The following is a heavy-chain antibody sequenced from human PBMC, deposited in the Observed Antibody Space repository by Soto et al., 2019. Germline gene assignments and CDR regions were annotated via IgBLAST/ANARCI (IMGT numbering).Heavy chain of an antibody. CDR1: GFTFSSYG. CDR2: ISYDGSNK. Sequence: GGSLRLSCAASGFTFSSYGMHWVRQAPGKGLEWVAVISYDGSNKYYADSVKGRFTISRDNSKNKLYLQMNSLRAEDTAVYYCAKDLGARGFGELLHYYYYGMDVWGQGTTVTVSS. V-gene: IGHV3-30*18. D-gene: IGHD3-10*01. CDR3: AKDLGARGFGELLHYYYYGMDV. J-gene: IGHJ6*02.